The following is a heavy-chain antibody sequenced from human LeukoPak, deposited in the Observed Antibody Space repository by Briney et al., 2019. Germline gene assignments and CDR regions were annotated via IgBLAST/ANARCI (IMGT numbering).Heavy chain of an antibody. CDR2: ISAYNGNT. CDR3: ARLLWPIGWFDP. Sequence: ASVKVSCKASGYTFTDYYIHWVRQAPGQGLEWMGWISAYNGNTNYAQKLQGRVTMTTDTSTSTAYMELRSLRSDDTAVYYCARLLWPIGWFDPWGQGTLVTVSS. D-gene: IGHD3-10*01. CDR1: GYTFTDYY. V-gene: IGHV1-18*04. J-gene: IGHJ5*02.